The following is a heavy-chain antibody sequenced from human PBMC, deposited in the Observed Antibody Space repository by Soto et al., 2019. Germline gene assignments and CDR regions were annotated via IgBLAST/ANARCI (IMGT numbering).Heavy chain of an antibody. Sequence: PGGSLRLSCAGSGFPFNNYAINWVRQGPGKGLEWVAASTGPGGRTYNEDSVKGRFTVSRDNSKKTVYLQLVGLRAEDTAVYYCGKGNSAYQGEYNYYGMDIWGQGTTVTVSS. V-gene: IGHV3-23*01. CDR3: GKGNSAYQGEYNYYGMDI. CDR2: STGPGGRT. D-gene: IGHD1-1*01. CDR1: GFPFNNYA. J-gene: IGHJ6*02.